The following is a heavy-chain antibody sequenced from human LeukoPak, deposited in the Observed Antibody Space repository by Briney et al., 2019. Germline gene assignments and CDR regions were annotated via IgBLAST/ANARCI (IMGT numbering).Heavy chain of an antibody. CDR1: GFTFSTYA. D-gene: IGHD5-24*01. CDR2: ISFDGSNK. V-gene: IGHV3-30-3*01. CDR3: ARDPRWLQCFDY. Sequence: PGRSLRLSCAASGFTFSTYAMHWVRQAPGKGLEWVAVISFDGSNKYYADSVKGRFTVSRDNSKNTLYLQMNSLRAEDTALYYCARDPRWLQCFDYWGQGTLVTVSS. J-gene: IGHJ4*02.